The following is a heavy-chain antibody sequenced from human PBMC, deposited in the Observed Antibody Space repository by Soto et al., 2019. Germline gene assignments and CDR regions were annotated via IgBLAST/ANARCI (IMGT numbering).Heavy chain of an antibody. D-gene: IGHD3-10*01. CDR2: IHPGDSDT. Sequence: GESQKISCKGSGYRFTCYWFALVRPLPGKGLEWMGIIHPGDSDTRYSPSFQGRVTISVDKSAGTAYLQLISLRASDTATYYCARRIRAFDIWGQGTMVTVSS. J-gene: IGHJ3*02. CDR1: GYRFTCYW. CDR3: ARRIRAFDI. V-gene: IGHV5-51*01.